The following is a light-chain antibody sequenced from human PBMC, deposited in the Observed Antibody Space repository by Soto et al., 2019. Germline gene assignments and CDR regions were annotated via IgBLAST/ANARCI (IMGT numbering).Light chain of an antibody. CDR2: GGS. J-gene: IGKJ3*01. Sequence: EIVLTQSPGTLSLSPGERATLSCRASQSVSSNYLVWYQQKPGQAPRLLIYGGSSRATGIPDRFSGSGSGTDFTLTISRLEPEDFVVYYCQQFDTSFTFGPGTKVDIK. V-gene: IGKV3-20*01. CDR1: QSVSSNY. CDR3: QQFDTSFT.